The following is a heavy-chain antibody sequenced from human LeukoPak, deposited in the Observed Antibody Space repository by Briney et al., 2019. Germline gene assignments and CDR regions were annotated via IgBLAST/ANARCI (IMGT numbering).Heavy chain of an antibody. CDR1: GGSISSGSYY. CDR3: AREVKGYYDSSGSENFDY. J-gene: IGHJ4*02. V-gene: IGHV4-61*02. CDR2: IYTSGST. D-gene: IGHD3-22*01. Sequence: SETLSLTCTVSGGSISSGSYYWSWIRQPAGKGLEWIGRIYTSGSTNYNPSLKCRVTISVDTSKNQFSLKLSSVTAADTAVYYCAREVKGYYDSSGSENFDYWGQGTLVTVSS.